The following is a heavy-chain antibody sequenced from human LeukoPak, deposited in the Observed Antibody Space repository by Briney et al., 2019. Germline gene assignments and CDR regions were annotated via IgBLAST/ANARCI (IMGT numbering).Heavy chain of an antibody. D-gene: IGHD3-10*01. CDR2: ISWNSGNI. J-gene: IGHJ4*02. CDR3: AKDSTIWFGESPLDY. Sequence: GGSLRLSCAASGFTFDDYAMHWVRQAPGKGLEWVSGISWNSGNIGYADSVKGRFTISRDNAKNSLYLQMNSLRAEDTALYYCAKDSTIWFGESPLDYWGQGTLVTVSS. V-gene: IGHV3-9*01. CDR1: GFTFDDYA.